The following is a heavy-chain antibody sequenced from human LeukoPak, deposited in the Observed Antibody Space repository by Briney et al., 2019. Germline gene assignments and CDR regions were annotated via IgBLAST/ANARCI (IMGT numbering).Heavy chain of an antibody. CDR3: ARGSGNWGSALVGN. CDR1: GFTFSSYW. V-gene: IGHV3-74*01. Sequence: GGSLRLSCEASGFTFSSYWMHWVRQVPGKGLVWVSRINTDESRTNYADSVEGRFTISRDNAKNTLYLQMNSLRAEDTAVYYCARGSGNWGSALVGNWGQGTLVTVSS. J-gene: IGHJ4*02. D-gene: IGHD7-27*01. CDR2: INTDESRT.